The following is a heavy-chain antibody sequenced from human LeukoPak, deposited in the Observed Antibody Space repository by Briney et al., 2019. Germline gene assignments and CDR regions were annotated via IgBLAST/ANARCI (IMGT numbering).Heavy chain of an antibody. CDR3: ARSDWFDP. Sequence: GGSLRLSCAASGFTFSSYGMSWVRQAPGKGLEWVSAISGSGGSTYYADSVKGRFTISRDNSKNTLYLQMNSLRVEDTAVYFCARSDWFDPWGQGTLVTVSS. J-gene: IGHJ5*02. CDR2: ISGSGGST. CDR1: GFTFSSYG. V-gene: IGHV3-23*01.